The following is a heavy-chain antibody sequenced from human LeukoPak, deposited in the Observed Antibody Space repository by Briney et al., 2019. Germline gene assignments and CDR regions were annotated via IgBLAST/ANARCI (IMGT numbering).Heavy chain of an antibody. J-gene: IGHJ3*02. Sequence: PSETLSLTCTVSGASISSGSYYWSWIRQPARKGLEWIGRIYTSASTNHNPSLKSRVTISVDTAKNQFSLKLSSVTAADTAVYYCATTGLLVAPIWGQGTMVTVSS. CDR2: IYTSAST. D-gene: IGHD5-12*01. V-gene: IGHV4-61*02. CDR3: ATTGLLVAPI. CDR1: GASISSGSYY.